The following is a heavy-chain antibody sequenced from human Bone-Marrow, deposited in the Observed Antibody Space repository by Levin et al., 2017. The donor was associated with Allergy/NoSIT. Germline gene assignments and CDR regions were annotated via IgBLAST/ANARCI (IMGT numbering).Heavy chain of an antibody. J-gene: IGHJ4*02. V-gene: IGHV3-23*01. CDR3: ARQRLGFWKYFDY. CDR2: ISGSGGST. Sequence: GESLKISCAASGFTFSSYAMSWVRQAPGKGLEWVSAISGSGGSTYYADSVKGRFTISRDNSKNTLYLQMNSLRAEDTAVYYCARQRLGFWKYFDYWGQGTLVTVSS. D-gene: IGHD3-3*01. CDR1: GFTFSSYA.